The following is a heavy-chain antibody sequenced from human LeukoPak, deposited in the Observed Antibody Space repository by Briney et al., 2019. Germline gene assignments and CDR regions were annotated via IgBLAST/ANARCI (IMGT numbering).Heavy chain of an antibody. V-gene: IGHV3-23*01. D-gene: IGHD4-17*01. CDR3: ARGVTVTTDF. CDR2: LSSSGGST. Sequence: SGGSLRHSCVASGFFFSNYDMNWVRQAPGKGLEWVSGLSSSGGSTFYADSVKGRFTISRDNSKNTVYLQMNSLRGEDTAIYYCARGVTVTTDFWGQGTLVTVSS. J-gene: IGHJ4*02. CDR1: GFFFSNYD.